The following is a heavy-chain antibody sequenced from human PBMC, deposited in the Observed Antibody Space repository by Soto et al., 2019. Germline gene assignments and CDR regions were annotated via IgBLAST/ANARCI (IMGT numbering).Heavy chain of an antibody. CDR2: ISGSGGST. Sequence: PGGSLRLSCAASGFTFSSYAMSWVRQAPGKGLEWVSAISGSGGSTYYADSVKGRFTISRDNSKNTLYLQMNSLRAEDTAVYYCAKGLTMRAIQLWLDYFDYWGQGTLVTVSS. J-gene: IGHJ4*02. D-gene: IGHD5-18*01. CDR1: GFTFSSYA. V-gene: IGHV3-23*01. CDR3: AKGLTMRAIQLWLDYFDY.